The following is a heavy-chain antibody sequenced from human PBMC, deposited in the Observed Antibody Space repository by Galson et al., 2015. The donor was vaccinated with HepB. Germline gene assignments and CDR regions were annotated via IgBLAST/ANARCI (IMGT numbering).Heavy chain of an antibody. CDR3: ARAFLVGATTDDAFDI. CDR2: ISSSSSTI. D-gene: IGHD1-26*01. Sequence: SLRLSCAASGFTFSSYSMNWVRQAPGKGLEWVSYISSSSSTIYYADSVKGRSTISRDNAKNSLYLQMNSLRDEDTAVYYCARAFLVGATTDDAFDIWGQGTMVTVSS. CDR1: GFTFSSYS. J-gene: IGHJ3*02. V-gene: IGHV3-48*02.